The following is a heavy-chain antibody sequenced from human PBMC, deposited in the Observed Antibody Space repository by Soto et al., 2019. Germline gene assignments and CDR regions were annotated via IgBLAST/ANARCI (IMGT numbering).Heavy chain of an antibody. CDR3: ARHSIQGEQQPNYYYYYMDV. Sequence: PSETLSLTCTVSGGSISSYYWSWIRQPPGKGLEWIGYIYYSGSTNYNPSLKSRVTISVDTSKNQFSLKLSSVTAADTAVYYCARHSIQGEQQPNYYYYYMDVWGKGTTVTVSS. J-gene: IGHJ6*03. V-gene: IGHV4-59*08. D-gene: IGHD6-13*01. CDR1: GGSISSYY. CDR2: IYYSGST.